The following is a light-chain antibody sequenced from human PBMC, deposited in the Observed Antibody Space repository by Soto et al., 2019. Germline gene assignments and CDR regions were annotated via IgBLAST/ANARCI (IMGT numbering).Light chain of an antibody. Sequence: MTQSPSSLSASVGDRVTITCQASQNINNYLNWYQHKPGQAPTLLMSGASNRASGVPARFSGSGSGTEFTLTISSLQSEDFAVYYCQQYNNWPWTFGQGTKVDIK. CDR1: QNINNY. CDR3: QQYNNWPWT. V-gene: IGKV3D-15*01. J-gene: IGKJ1*01. CDR2: GAS.